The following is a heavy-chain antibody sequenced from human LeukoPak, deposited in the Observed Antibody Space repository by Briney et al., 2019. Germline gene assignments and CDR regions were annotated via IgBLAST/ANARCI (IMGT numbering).Heavy chain of an antibody. J-gene: IGHJ4*02. V-gene: IGHV4-4*07. Sequence: SGTLSLTCSVCSSSITRYHWSWMRQSAGKGLEWLGQCRTDGRRNYNPSLESRVAMSVDTTKNHFFFDLTSVTVADTALYYCAGRDETTGYSFDYWGQGALVTVSS. CDR2: CRTDGRR. D-gene: IGHD2-15*01. CDR1: SSSITRYH. CDR3: AGRDETTGYSFDY.